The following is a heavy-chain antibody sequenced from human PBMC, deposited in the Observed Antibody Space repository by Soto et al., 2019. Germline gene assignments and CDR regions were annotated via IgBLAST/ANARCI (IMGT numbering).Heavy chain of an antibody. V-gene: IGHV3-48*02. CDR2: INDVSDAI. CDR1: GFIFSTCS. Sequence: HLVDSGGALVQPGGSLRLSCSASGFIFSTCSMSWVRQAPGKGLEWLAYINDVSDAIFYADSVRGGFTISRNNAQNSMFLHKNSSRDDDTAVYYCARAHPGKVALDSWGQGTLVTVSS. J-gene: IGHJ4*02. CDR3: ARAHPGKVALDS.